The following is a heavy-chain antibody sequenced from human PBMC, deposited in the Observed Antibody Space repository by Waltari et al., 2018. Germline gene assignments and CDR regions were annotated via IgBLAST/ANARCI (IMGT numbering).Heavy chain of an antibody. D-gene: IGHD3-16*02. V-gene: IGHV3-48*03. J-gene: IGHJ4*02. CDR2: ISSSGSTI. CDR1: GFTFSSYE. CDR3: ARDRGVWGSYRLEAYFDY. Sequence: EVQLVESGGGLVQPGGSLRLSCAASGFTFSSYEMNWVRQAPGKGLEWVSYISSSGSTIYYSDSVKGRFTISRDNAKNSLYLQMNSLRAEDTAVYYCARDRGVWGSYRLEAYFDYWGQGTLVTVSS.